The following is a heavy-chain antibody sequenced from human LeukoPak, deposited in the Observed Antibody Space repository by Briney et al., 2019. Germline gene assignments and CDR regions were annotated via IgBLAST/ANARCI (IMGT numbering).Heavy chain of an antibody. J-gene: IGHJ3*02. CDR2: ISYDGSNK. CDR1: GFTFSSSG. D-gene: IGHD3-22*01. V-gene: IGHV3-30*18. Sequence: PGRSLRLSCAASGFTFSSSGMDSVRQAPGRGLEWVEAISYDGSNKYYADSVKGRFTISRDNSKNTLYLQMNSLRAEDTAVYYCAKLGVVADDAFDIWGQGTMVTVSS. CDR3: AKLGVVADDAFDI.